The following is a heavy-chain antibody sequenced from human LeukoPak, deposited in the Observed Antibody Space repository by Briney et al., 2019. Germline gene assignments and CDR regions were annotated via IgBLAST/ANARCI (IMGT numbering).Heavy chain of an antibody. V-gene: IGHV3-7*01. J-gene: IGHJ6*02. CDR2: INQDGSVK. CDR1: GFTFSSYW. D-gene: IGHD1-14*01. Sequence: PGGSLRLSCVGSGFTFSSYWMSWVRQAPGKGLEWVANINQDGSVKNYVDSVKGRFTISRDNAKNSLYLQMNSLRAEDTAVYYCASDPHHASRMDVWGQGTTVTVSS. CDR3: ASDPHHASRMDV.